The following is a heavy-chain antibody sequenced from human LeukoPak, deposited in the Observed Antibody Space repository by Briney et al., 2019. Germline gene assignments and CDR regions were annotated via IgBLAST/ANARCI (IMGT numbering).Heavy chain of an antibody. D-gene: IGHD3-10*01. CDR1: GGSISSYY. CDR2: IYTSGST. V-gene: IGHV4-4*07. CDR3: ARDRPLYYYGSGSPEGIAP. J-gene: IGHJ5*02. Sequence: SETLSLTCTVSGGSISSYYWSWIRQPAGKGLEWIGRIYTSGSTNYNPSLKSRVTMSVDTSKNQFSLKLSSVTAADTAVYYCARDRPLYYYGSGSPEGIAPWGQGTLVTVSS.